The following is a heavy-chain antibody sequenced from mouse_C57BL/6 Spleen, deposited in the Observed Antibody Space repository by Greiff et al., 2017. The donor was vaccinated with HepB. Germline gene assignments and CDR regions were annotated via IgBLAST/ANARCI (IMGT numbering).Heavy chain of an antibody. CDR3: ARVYYGSSYFDY. D-gene: IGHD1-1*01. Sequence: QVQLKQPGAELVRPGSSVKLSCKASGNTFTSYWMHWVKQRPIQGLEWIGNIDPSDSETHYNQKFKDKATLTVDKSSSTAYMQLSSLTSEDSAVYYCARVYYGSSYFDYWGQGTALTVSS. CDR1: GNTFTSYW. J-gene: IGHJ2*01. CDR2: IDPSDSET. V-gene: IGHV1-52*01.